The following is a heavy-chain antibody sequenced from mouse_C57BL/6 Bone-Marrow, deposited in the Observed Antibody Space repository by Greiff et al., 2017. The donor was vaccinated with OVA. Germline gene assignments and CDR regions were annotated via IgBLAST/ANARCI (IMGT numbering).Heavy chain of an antibody. CDR1: GYAFSSSW. Sequence: VQLQQSGPELVKPGASVQISCKASGYAFSSSWMNWVKQRPGKGLEWIGRIYPGDGDTNYNGKFKGKATLTADKSSSTAYMQLSSLTSEDSAVYFCARNPSIYYGNHDYFDYWGQGTTLTVSS. V-gene: IGHV1-82*01. CDR2: IYPGDGDT. J-gene: IGHJ2*01. D-gene: IGHD2-1*01. CDR3: ARNPSIYYGNHDYFDY.